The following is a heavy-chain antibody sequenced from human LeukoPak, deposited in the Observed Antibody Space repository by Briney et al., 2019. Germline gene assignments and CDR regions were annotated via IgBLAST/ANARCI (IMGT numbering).Heavy chain of an antibody. CDR2: ISSSSSYI. J-gene: IGHJ4*02. CDR1: GFTFSSYA. V-gene: IGHV3-21*01. Sequence: GGSLRLSCAASGFTFSSYAMSWVRQPPGKGLEWVSSISSSSSYIYYADSVKGRFTISRDNAKNSLYLQMNSLRAEDTAVYYCAKDVSYSSSWPDYWGQGTLVTVSS. D-gene: IGHD6-13*01. CDR3: AKDVSYSSSWPDY.